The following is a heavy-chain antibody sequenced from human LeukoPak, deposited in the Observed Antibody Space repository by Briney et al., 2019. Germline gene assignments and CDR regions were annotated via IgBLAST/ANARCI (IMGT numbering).Heavy chain of an antibody. J-gene: IGHJ4*02. CDR3: ARGDGGKGALGY. D-gene: IGHD4-23*01. CDR2: INHSGST. V-gene: IGHV4-34*01. Sequence: SGTLSLTCAVYGGSFSGYYWSWIRQPPGKGLEWIGEINHSGSTNYNPSLKSRVTISVDTSKNQFSLKLSSVTAADTAVYYCARGDGGKGALGYWGQGTLVTVSS. CDR1: GGSFSGYY.